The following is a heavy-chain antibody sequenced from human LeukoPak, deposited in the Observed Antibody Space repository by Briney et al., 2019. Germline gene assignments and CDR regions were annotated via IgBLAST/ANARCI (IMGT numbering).Heavy chain of an antibody. D-gene: IGHD5-24*01. CDR2: IYYSGST. Sequence: SETLSLTCTVSGGSISSSSYYWGWIRQPPGKGLEWIGYIYYSGSTYYNPSLKSRVTISVDTSKNQFSLKLSSVTAADTAVYYCARGPGEMATIWGSYYGMDVWGQGTLVTVSS. J-gene: IGHJ6*02. CDR1: GGSISSSSYY. CDR3: ARGPGEMATIWGSYYGMDV. V-gene: IGHV4-31*03.